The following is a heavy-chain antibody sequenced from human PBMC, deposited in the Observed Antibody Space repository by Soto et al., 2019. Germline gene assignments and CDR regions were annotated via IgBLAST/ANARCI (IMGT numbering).Heavy chain of an antibody. V-gene: IGHV4-30-2*01. CDR3: ARGNVVPLDY. CDR2: IYNSGRT. CDR1: GGSISSGGYS. D-gene: IGHD2-21*01. Sequence: QLQLQESGSGLVKPSQTLSLTCAVAGGSISSGGYSWSWIRQPPGKGLEWIGYIYNSGRTYYNPSLKSRVTISVDRSKNQFSLKLSSVTAADTVVYSCARGNVVPLDYWGQGTLVTVSS. J-gene: IGHJ4*02.